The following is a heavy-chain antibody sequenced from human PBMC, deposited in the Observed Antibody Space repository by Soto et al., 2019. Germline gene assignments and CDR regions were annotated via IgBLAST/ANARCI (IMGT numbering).Heavy chain of an antibody. V-gene: IGHV3-23*01. Sequence: EVQLLESGGGLAQPGGSLRLSCGASEFTFSNYAMSWVRQAPGKGLEWVSGISGSGGSTNYADSVKGRFTISRDNSKNILYLHMNILRAEDTAIYYCTKAEAGDWYFDLWGRGALVSVSS. D-gene: IGHD6-19*01. J-gene: IGHJ2*01. CDR1: EFTFSNYA. CDR3: TKAEAGDWYFDL. CDR2: ISGSGGST.